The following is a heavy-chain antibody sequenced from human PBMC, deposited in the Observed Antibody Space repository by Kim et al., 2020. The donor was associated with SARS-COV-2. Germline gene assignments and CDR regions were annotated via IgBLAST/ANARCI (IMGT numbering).Heavy chain of an antibody. CDR3: ARVVVVPAHTPNIAAAGTYYYYYGMDV. CDR2: IYYSGST. J-gene: IGHJ6*02. Sequence: SETLSLTCTVSGGSISSGGYYWSWIRQHPGKGLEWIGYIYYSGSTYYNPSLKSRVTISVDTSKNQFSLKLSSVTAADTAVYYCARVVVVPAHTPNIAAAGTYYYYYGMDVWGQGTTVTVSS. V-gene: IGHV4-31*03. D-gene: IGHD2-2*01. CDR1: GGSISSGGYY.